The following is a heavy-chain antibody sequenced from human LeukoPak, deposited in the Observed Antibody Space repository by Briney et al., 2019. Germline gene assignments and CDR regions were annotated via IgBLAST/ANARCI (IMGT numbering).Heavy chain of an antibody. CDR1: LFPFRNYE. CDR3: ARGGHCSSYKEYFHN. Sequence: GGSLRLSCAASLFPFRNYEMNWVRQAPGKGLEWIAHISGIGAIIYYADSVKGRFTISRDNAKNSVYLQMNSLRAEDTASHSCARGGHCSSYKEYFHNWGQGTLVSVSS. D-gene: IGHD6-13*01. CDR2: ISGIGAII. V-gene: IGHV3-48*03. J-gene: IGHJ1*01.